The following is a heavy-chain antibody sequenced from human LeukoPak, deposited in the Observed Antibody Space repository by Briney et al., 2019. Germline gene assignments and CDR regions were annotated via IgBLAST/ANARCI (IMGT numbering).Heavy chain of an antibody. CDR3: ARRDGYNWGYFQH. CDR2: IYYSGST. CDR1: GASIRTYY. V-gene: IGHV4-59*01. D-gene: IGHD5-24*01. Sequence: PSETLSLTCSVSGASIRTYYWSWIRQPPGKGLEWIGDIYYSGSTTYNPSLKSRINMSINTSKNQFSLKLSSVTAADTAVYYCARRDGYNWGYFQHWGQGTLVTVSS. J-gene: IGHJ1*01.